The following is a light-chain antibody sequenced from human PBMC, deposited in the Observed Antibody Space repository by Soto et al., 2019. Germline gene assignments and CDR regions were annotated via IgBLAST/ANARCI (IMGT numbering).Light chain of an antibody. CDR3: LQDYTYPWT. J-gene: IGKJ1*01. CDR2: DAS. V-gene: IGKV1-33*01. CDR1: QDINNY. Sequence: DIQMTQSPSSLSASVGDRVTITCQASQDINNYLNWYQQKPGKAPKLLIYDASNLETGVPVRFSASGSGTNFTLTISNLQPEDFASYYCLQDYTYPWTFGQGTKVDIK.